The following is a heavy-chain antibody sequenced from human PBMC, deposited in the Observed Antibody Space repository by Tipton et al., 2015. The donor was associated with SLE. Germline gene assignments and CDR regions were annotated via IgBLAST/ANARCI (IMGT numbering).Heavy chain of an antibody. J-gene: IGHJ3*02. Sequence: LRLSCAVYGGSFSGYYWGWIRQPPGKGLEWIGSIYYSGSTYYNPSLKSRVTISVDTSKNQFSLKLSSVTAADTAVYYCAPDCYYGSGSFDAFDIWGQGTMVTVSS. CDR3: APDCYYGSGSFDAFDI. D-gene: IGHD3-10*01. V-gene: IGHV4-39*01. CDR2: IYYSGST. CDR1: GGSFSGYY.